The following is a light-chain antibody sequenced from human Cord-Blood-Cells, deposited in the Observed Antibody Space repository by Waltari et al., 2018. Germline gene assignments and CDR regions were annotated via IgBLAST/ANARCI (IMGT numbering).Light chain of an antibody. CDR2: KAS. V-gene: IGKV1-5*03. CDR1: QSISSW. CDR3: QQYNSYLWT. Sequence: DIQMTQSPSTLSASVGDRVTITCRASQSISSWLAWYQQKPGKAPKLLIYKASSLESGVPSRFSGSGSGTEFTLTSSSLQPDDFATYYCQQYNSYLWTFGQGTKLEIK. J-gene: IGKJ2*01.